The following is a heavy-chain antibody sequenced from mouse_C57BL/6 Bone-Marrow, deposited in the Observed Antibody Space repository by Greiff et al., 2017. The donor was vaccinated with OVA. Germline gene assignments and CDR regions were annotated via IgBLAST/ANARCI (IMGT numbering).Heavy chain of an antibody. D-gene: IGHD2-5*01. CDR1: GFTFSDYG. V-gene: IGHV5-17*01. J-gene: IGHJ4*01. CDR3: AKRSNYRYYAMDY. CDR2: ISSGSSTI. Sequence: EVQVVESGGGLVKPGGSLKLSCAASGFTFSDYGMHWVRQAPEKGLEWVAYISSGSSTIYYADTVKGRFTISRDNAKNTLFLQMTSLRSEDTAMYYCAKRSNYRYYAMDYWGQGTSVTVSS.